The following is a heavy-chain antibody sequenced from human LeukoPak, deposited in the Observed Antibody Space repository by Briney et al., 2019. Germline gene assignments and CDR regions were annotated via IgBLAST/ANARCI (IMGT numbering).Heavy chain of an antibody. D-gene: IGHD3-10*01. CDR2: IYYSGST. CDR1: GGSISSGGYY. J-gene: IGHJ4*02. CDR3: ARAHGTGRRFDY. Sequence: SETLSLTCTVSGGSISSGGYYWGWIRQHPGKGLEWIGYIYYSGSTYYNPSLKSRVTISVDTSKNQFSLKLSSVTAADTAVYYCARAHGTGRRFDYWGQGTLVTVSS. V-gene: IGHV4-31*03.